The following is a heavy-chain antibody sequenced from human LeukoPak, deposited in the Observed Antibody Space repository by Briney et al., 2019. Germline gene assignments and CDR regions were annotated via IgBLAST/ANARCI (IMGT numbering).Heavy chain of an antibody. V-gene: IGHV3-7*01. Sequence: GGSLRLSCAASGFTFSIYWMTWVRQAPGQGLGWVANVKEEGSREYYVDSVKGRFTISRDNAKNSLYLQMDSLTAEDTAVYYCARDSPGYGAYVSWGQGTLVSVSS. CDR3: ARDSPGYGAYVS. CDR2: VKEEGSRE. CDR1: GFTFSIYW. D-gene: IGHD5-12*01. J-gene: IGHJ1*01.